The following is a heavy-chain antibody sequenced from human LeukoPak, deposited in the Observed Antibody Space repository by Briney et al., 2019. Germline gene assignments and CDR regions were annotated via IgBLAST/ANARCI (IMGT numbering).Heavy chain of an antibody. V-gene: IGHV4-59*08. D-gene: IGHD6-19*01. CDR1: GGSIGSNY. J-gene: IGHJ4*02. CDR3: AKYGHRGWVIAY. CDR2: IYYTGGT. Sequence: PSETLSLTCTVSGGSIGSNYWTWIRQPPGKGLEYIGYIYYTGGTNYNPSLKSRVTISVDTSKNQFSLKLSSVTAADTAVYFCAKYGHRGWVIAYWGQGTLVTVSS.